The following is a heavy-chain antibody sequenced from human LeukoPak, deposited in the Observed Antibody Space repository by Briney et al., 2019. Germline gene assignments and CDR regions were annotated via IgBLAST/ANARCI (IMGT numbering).Heavy chain of an antibody. CDR3: ARVAAAGTGVYYYGMDV. J-gene: IGHJ6*02. CDR2: IYYSGST. CDR1: GGSISSYY. V-gene: IGHV4-59*01. Sequence: SETLSLTCTVSGGSISSYYWNWIRQPPGKGLEWIGDIYYSGSTNYNPSLKSRVTISVDTSKKQFSLKLSSVTAADTAVYYCARVAAAGTGVYYYGMDVWGQGTTVTVSS. D-gene: IGHD6-13*01.